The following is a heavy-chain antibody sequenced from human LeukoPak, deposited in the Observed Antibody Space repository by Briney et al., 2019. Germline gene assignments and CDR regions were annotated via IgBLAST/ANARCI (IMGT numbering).Heavy chain of an antibody. CDR1: GYTFTGYY. CDR3: ARAPASVPTSGTLDY. V-gene: IGHV1-2*02. J-gene: IGHJ4*02. D-gene: IGHD6-13*01. Sequence: ASVKVSCKASGYTFTGYYIHWVRQAPGRGLEWVGWINPNSGGTNCAQRFLGRVSVTRDTSITTAYMDLSRLRSDDTAVYYCARAPASVPTSGTLDYWGQGTLVTVSS. CDR2: INPNSGGT.